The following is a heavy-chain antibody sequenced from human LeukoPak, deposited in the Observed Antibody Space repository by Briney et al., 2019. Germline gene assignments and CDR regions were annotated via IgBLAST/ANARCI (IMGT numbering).Heavy chain of an antibody. D-gene: IGHD3-22*01. CDR3: AKEGIYDASGYYFPHFDY. CDR1: GFTFSRYW. Sequence: GGSLRLSCAASGFTFSRYWMSWVRQAPGKGLEWVANLNQDGSETYYVDSVKGRFTISRDNAKKSLYLQMNSLRAEDTAVYYCAKEGIYDASGYYFPHFDYWGQGTLVTASS. CDR2: LNQDGSET. V-gene: IGHV3-7*01. J-gene: IGHJ4*02.